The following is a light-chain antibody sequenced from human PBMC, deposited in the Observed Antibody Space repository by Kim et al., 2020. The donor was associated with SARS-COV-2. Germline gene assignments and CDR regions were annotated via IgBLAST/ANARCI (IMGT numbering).Light chain of an antibody. V-gene: IGLV7-46*01. CDR1: TGAVTSGHY. CDR3: LLSYSGAWL. Sequence: PGGTVTLTCGSRTGAVTSGHYPYWFQQKPGQAPRTLIYDISNKHSWTPARFSGSLLGGKAALTLSGAQPEDEAEYYCLLSYSGAWLFGGGTQLTVL. J-gene: IGLJ3*02. CDR2: DIS.